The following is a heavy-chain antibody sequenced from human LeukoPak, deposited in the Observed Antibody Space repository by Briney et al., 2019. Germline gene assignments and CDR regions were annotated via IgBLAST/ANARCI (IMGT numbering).Heavy chain of an antibody. J-gene: IGHJ3*02. D-gene: IGHD3-3*01. V-gene: IGHV3-30*02. CDR3: AKVWIHAIDAFDI. CDR1: GFTFSSYG. Sequence: GGSLRLSCAASGFTFSSYGMHWVRQAPGKGLEWVAFIRYDGSNKYNADSVKGRFTISRDNSKNTLYLQMNSLRAEDTAVYYCAKVWIHAIDAFDIWGQGTMVTVSS. CDR2: IRYDGSNK.